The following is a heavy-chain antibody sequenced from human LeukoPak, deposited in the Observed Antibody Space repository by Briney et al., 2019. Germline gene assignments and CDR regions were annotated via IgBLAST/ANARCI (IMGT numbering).Heavy chain of an antibody. CDR2: ISYDGSNK. D-gene: IGHD2-2*01. V-gene: IGHV3-30-3*02. CDR3: ANEYCSSTSCYGGDY. J-gene: IGHJ4*02. Sequence: GRSLRLSCAASGFTFSSYAMHWVRQAPGKGLEWVAVISYDGSNKYYADSVKGRFTISRGNSKNTLYLQMNSLRAEDTAVYYCANEYCSSTSCYGGDYWGQGTLVTVSS. CDR1: GFTFSSYA.